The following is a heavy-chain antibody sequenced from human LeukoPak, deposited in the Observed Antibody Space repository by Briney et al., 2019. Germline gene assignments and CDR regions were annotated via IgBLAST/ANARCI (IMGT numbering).Heavy chain of an antibody. CDR2: ISGSGGST. Sequence: GGSLRLSCAASGFTFSSYAMSWVRQAPGKRLEWVSAISGSGGSTYYADSVKGRFTISRDNSKNTLYLQMNSLRAEDTAVYYCAKDPRRLWFGELNSYFDYWGQGTLVTVSS. J-gene: IGHJ4*02. V-gene: IGHV3-23*01. CDR1: GFTFSSYA. D-gene: IGHD3-10*01. CDR3: AKDPRRLWFGELNSYFDY.